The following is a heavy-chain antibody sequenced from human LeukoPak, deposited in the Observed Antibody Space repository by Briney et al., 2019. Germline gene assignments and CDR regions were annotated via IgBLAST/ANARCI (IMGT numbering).Heavy chain of an antibody. D-gene: IGHD2-2*01. CDR3: ARRGYCSSTSCYDY. CDR2: INPNSGGT. J-gene: IGHJ4*02. V-gene: IGHV1-2*02. Sequence: ASVKVSCKASGYTFTGYYMHWVRQAPGQVLEWMGWINPNSGGTNYAQKFQGRVTMTRDTSISTAYMELSRLRSDDTAVYYCARRGYCSSTSCYDYWGQGTLVTVSS. CDR1: GYTFTGYY.